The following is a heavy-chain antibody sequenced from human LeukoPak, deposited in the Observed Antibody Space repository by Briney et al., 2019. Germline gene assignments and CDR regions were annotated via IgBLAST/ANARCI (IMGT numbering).Heavy chain of an antibody. V-gene: IGHV3-23*01. CDR2: ISGSGGST. Sequence: PGGSLRLSCAASGFTFSSYAMSWVRQAPGKGLEWVSAISGSGGSTYYADSVKGRFTISRDNSKNTLYLQMNSLRAEDTAVYYCAKDYPRYGYNSLGAKFDYWGQGTLVTVSS. CDR1: GFTFSSYA. J-gene: IGHJ4*02. CDR3: AKDYPRYGYNSLGAKFDY. D-gene: IGHD5-24*01.